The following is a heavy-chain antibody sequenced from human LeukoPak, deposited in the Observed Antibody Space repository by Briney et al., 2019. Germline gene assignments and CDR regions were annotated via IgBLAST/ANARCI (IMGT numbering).Heavy chain of an antibody. CDR1: GYTFISYS. CDR2: ISAYNGKT. D-gene: IGHD3-10*01. CDR3: ARDAYYYYGSGSPIRAFDI. J-gene: IGHJ3*02. Sequence: ASVKVSCKASGYTFISYSISWVRQAPGQGLEWMGWISAYNGKTNYAQNFQGRVTMTTDTSTSTAYMELRTLRSDDTALYYCARDAYYYYGSGSPIRAFDIWGQGTMVTVSS. V-gene: IGHV1-18*01.